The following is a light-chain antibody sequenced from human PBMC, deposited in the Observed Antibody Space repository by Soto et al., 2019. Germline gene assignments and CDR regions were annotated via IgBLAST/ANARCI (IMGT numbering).Light chain of an antibody. V-gene: IGKV3-20*01. Sequence: EIVLTQSPCTLSLSPGERATLSCRASLSVSSTYLAWYQQKPGQAPRLLIYGASSRATGIPDRFSGSGSGTDFTLTISRLEPEDFAVYYCQQYGSSPPWTFGQGTKVDIK. CDR2: GAS. CDR3: QQYGSSPPWT. CDR1: LSVSSTY. J-gene: IGKJ1*01.